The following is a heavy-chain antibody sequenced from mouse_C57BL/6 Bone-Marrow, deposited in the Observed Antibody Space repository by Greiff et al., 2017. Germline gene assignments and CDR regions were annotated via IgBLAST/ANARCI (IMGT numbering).Heavy chain of an antibody. CDR1: GFTFSSYG. D-gene: IGHD2-2*01. Sequence: EVHLVESGGDLVKPGGSLKLSCAASGFTFSSYGMSWVRQTPDKRLEWVATISSGGSYTYYPDSVKGRFTISRDKAKNTLYLQMSSLKSEDTAMYYGARWGLRRTGYYAMDYWGQGTSVTVSS. J-gene: IGHJ4*01. CDR3: ARWGLRRTGYYAMDY. CDR2: ISSGGSYT. V-gene: IGHV5-6*01.